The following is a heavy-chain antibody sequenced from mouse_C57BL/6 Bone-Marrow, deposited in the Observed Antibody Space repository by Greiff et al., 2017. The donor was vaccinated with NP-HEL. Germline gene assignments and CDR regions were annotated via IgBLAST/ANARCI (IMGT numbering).Heavy chain of an antibody. CDR2: INPNNGGT. CDR3: ARCGRYGYLFYWYFDV. Sequence: VQLQQSGPELVKPGASVKLSCKASGYTFTDYNMHWVKQSHGQSLEWIGYINPNNGGTSYNQKFKGKATLTVNKSSSTAYMELRSLTSEDSAVYYCARCGRYGYLFYWYFDVWGTGTTVTVSS. CDR1: GYTFTDYN. J-gene: IGHJ1*03. V-gene: IGHV1-22*01. D-gene: IGHD2-2*01.